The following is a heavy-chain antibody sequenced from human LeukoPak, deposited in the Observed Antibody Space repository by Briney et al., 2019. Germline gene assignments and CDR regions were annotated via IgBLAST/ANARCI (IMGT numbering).Heavy chain of an antibody. D-gene: IGHD6-19*01. V-gene: IGHV4-61*01. Sequence: RASQTLSLTCTVSGGSISSGSYYWSWIRQPPGKGLEWIGYIYYSGSTNYNPSLKSRVTISVDTSKNQFSLKLSSVTAADTAVYYCARDARSIAVAEDDWYFDLWGRGTLVTVSS. CDR2: IYYSGST. J-gene: IGHJ2*01. CDR1: GGSISSGSYY. CDR3: ARDARSIAVAEDDWYFDL.